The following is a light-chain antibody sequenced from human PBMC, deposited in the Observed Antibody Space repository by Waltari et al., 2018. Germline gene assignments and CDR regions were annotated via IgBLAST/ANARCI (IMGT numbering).Light chain of an antibody. V-gene: IGKV3-20*01. CDR3: QQYDGSVVT. J-gene: IGKJ4*01. Sequence: EIVLTQSPGTLSLSPGERATLSCWGSQTVSTNSLRWYQQKPGQAPRLLIYGASNRATGIPDRFSGSGSGTDFALTISRLEPEDFAVYYCQQYDGSVVTFGGGTKVEIK. CDR2: GAS. CDR1: QTVSTNS.